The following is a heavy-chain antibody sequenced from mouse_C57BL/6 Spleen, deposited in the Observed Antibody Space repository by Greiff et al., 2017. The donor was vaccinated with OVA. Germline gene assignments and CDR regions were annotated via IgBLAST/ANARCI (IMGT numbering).Heavy chain of an antibody. CDR1: GFTFSSYG. CDR2: ISSGGSYT. Sequence: EVMLVESGGDLVKPGGSLKLSCAASGFTFSSYGMSWVRQTPDKRLEWVATISSGGSYTYYPDIVKGRFTISRDNAKNTLYLQMSSLKSEDTAMYYCARHEGYQESYYFDYWGQGTTLTVSS. J-gene: IGHJ2*01. V-gene: IGHV5-6*01. CDR3: ARHEGYQESYYFDY. D-gene: IGHD3-2*02.